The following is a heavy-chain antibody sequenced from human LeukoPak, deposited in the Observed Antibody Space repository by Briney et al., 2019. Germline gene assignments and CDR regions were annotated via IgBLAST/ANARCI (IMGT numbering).Heavy chain of an antibody. J-gene: IGHJ4*02. CDR1: GFIFSTYA. V-gene: IGHV3-30*04. CDR2: ISYDGSKK. D-gene: IGHD3-3*01. Sequence: PGGSLRLSCVASGFIFSTYAMHWVRQAPGKGLEWVAVISYDGSKKYHADSVKGRFTISRDNSKNTLYLQMNSLRAEDTAVYYCARAREIGLEWLYPYDYWGQGTLVTVSS. CDR3: ARAREIGLEWLYPYDY.